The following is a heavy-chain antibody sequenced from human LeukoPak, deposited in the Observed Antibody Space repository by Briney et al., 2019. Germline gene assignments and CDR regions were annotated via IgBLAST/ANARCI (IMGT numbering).Heavy chain of an antibody. J-gene: IGHJ4*02. Sequence: GGSLRLSCAASGFTFSSYEMNWVRQAPGKGLEWVSYISSSGSTIYYADSVKGRFTISRDNAKNSLYLQMNSLRAEDTAVYYCAKEYCSSTSCYFPGGNFDYRGQGTLVTVSS. CDR1: GFTFSSYE. CDR2: ISSSGSTI. D-gene: IGHD2-2*01. V-gene: IGHV3-48*03. CDR3: AKEYCSSTSCYFPGGNFDY.